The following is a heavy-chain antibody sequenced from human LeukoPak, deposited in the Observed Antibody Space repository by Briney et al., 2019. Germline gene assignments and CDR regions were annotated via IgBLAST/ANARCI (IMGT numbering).Heavy chain of an antibody. J-gene: IGHJ4*02. CDR2: ISSSSSYI. V-gene: IGHV3-21*01. CDR3: ARVVAARTLHFDY. CDR1: GFTYSSYS. Sequence: PGGSLRLSCAASGFTYSSYSMNWVRQAPGKGLEWVSSISSSSSYIYYADSVKGRFTISRDNAKNSLYLQMNSLRAEDTAVYYCARVVAARTLHFDYWGQGTLVTVSS. D-gene: IGHD6-6*01.